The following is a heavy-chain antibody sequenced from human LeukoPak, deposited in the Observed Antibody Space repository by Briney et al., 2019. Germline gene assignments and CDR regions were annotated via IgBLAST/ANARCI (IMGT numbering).Heavy chain of an antibody. CDR2: ISSSSSYI. CDR1: GFTFSSYS. CDR3: ARAEYSSSSSADY. V-gene: IGHV3-21*01. Sequence: GGSLGLSCAASGFTFSSYSMNWVRPAPGKGLEGVSSISSSSSYIYYADSGKGRFTISRDNAKNSLYLQMNSLRAEDTAVYYCARAEYSSSSSADYWGQGTLVTVSS. D-gene: IGHD6-6*01. J-gene: IGHJ4*02.